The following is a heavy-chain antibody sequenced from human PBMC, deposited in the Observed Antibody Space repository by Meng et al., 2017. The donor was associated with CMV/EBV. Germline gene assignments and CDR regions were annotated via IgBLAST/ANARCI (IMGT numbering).Heavy chain of an antibody. CDR3: AHRLASAGWLQLPFDY. CDR2: IYWDDDK. D-gene: IGHD5-24*01. V-gene: IGHV2-5*02. Sequence: QIRLKELGPTLVKPTQTLTLTCTFSGFSLSTSGVGVGWIRQPPGKALEWLALIYWDDDKRYSPSLKSRLTITKDTSKNQVVLTMTNMDPVDTATYYCAHRLASAGWLQLPFDYWGQGTLVTVSS. J-gene: IGHJ4*02. CDR1: GFSLSTSGVG.